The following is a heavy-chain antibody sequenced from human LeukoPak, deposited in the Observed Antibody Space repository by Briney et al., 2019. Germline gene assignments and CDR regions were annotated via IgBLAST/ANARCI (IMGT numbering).Heavy chain of an antibody. CDR3: ARVVPAANPPGSYWFDP. J-gene: IGHJ5*02. CDR2: ISSSSSHM. D-gene: IGHD2-2*01. V-gene: IGHV3-21*04. Sequence: GGSLRLSCAASGFSFRSYSMTWVRQAPGKGLEWVSSISSSSSHMYYADSVKGRFTISRDNANNSLYLQMNSLRADDTAVYYCARVVPAANPPGSYWFDPWGQGTLVTVSS. CDR1: GFSFRSYS.